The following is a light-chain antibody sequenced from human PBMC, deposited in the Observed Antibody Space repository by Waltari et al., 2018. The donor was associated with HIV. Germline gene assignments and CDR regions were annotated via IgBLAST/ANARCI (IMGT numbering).Light chain of an antibody. CDR3: CSYAGSSNWV. V-gene: IGLV2-23*01. J-gene: IGLJ3*02. Sequence: QSALTQPASVSGSPGQSITISCPGSSSAVGRYNLVSWYQQHPGKAPKLMIYEGINRPSGVSNRFSGSKSGNTASLTISGLQAEDEADYYCCSYAGSSNWVFGGGTKVTVL. CDR1: SSAVGRYNL. CDR2: EGI.